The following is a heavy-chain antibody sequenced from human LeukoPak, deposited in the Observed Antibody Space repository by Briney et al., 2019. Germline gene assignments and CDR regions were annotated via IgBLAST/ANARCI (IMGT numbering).Heavy chain of an antibody. D-gene: IGHD4-17*01. CDR3: AKARSTVTTTGGGFDY. J-gene: IGHJ4*02. Sequence: GGSLRLSCAASGFTFSTYWMSWVRQAPGKGLEWVANIKQDGSEKYYVDSVKGRFTISRDNSKNTLYLQMNSLRAEDTAVYYCAKARSTVTTTGGGFDYWGQGTLVTVSS. CDR2: IKQDGSEK. V-gene: IGHV3-7*01. CDR1: GFTFSTYW.